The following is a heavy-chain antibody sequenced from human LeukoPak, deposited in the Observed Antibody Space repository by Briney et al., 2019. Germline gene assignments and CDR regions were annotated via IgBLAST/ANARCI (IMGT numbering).Heavy chain of an antibody. Sequence: GGCLRLSCAASAFTFRTYGMHWVRQAPGKGLGCVAVISYDANNKNYADSVKGRFTISRDNSKNTLYLQMNSLRAEDTSVYYCAKDRHPARTDGYYFDYWGQGTLVTVSS. CDR2: ISYDANNK. V-gene: IGHV3-30*18. J-gene: IGHJ4*02. CDR3: AKDRHPARTDGYYFDY. CDR1: AFTFRTYG. D-gene: IGHD1-14*01.